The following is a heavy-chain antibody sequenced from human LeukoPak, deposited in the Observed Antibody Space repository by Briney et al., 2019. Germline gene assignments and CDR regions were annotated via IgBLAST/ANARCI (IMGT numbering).Heavy chain of an antibody. CDR3: ARGRTFDN. CDR2: IYDRGST. V-gene: IGHV4-59*11. Sequence: PSETLSLTCTVSGGFINSHYWSWIRQPPGKGLEWIGNIYDRGSTKYNPSLKSRVTISVDTSKDQFSLRLSSVTAADTAVYYCARGRTFDNWGQGTLVTVSS. CDR1: GGFINSHY. J-gene: IGHJ4*02.